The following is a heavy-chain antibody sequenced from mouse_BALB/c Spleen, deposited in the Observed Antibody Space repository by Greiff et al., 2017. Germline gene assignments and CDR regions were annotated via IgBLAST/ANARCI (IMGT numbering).Heavy chain of an antibody. CDR1: GFTFSSYG. D-gene: IGHD2-4*01. Sequence: EVQGVESGGGLVQPGGSLKLSCAASGFTFSSYGMSWVRQTPDKRLELVATINSNGGSTYYPDSVKGRFTISRDNAKNTLYLQMSSLKSEDTAMYYCARVDYDEEDAMDYWGQGTSVTVSS. CDR2: INSNGGST. V-gene: IGHV5-6-3*01. CDR3: ARVDYDEEDAMDY. J-gene: IGHJ4*01.